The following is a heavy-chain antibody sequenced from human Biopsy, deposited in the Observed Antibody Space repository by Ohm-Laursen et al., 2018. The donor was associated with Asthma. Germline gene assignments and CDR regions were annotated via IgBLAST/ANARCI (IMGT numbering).Heavy chain of an antibody. J-gene: IGHJ4*02. CDR2: IYYIGST. CDR3: ARRGGVRRYFDY. D-gene: IGHD3-16*01. Sequence: SQTLSLTCTVSGGSISSGACYWSWVRQPPGKGLEWTGYIYYIGSTYYNPSLKSRVAISLDTSKNQFSLKLSSVTAADTAVYFCARRGGVRRYFDYWGQGTLVTVSS. CDR1: GGSISSGACY. V-gene: IGHV4-30-4*08.